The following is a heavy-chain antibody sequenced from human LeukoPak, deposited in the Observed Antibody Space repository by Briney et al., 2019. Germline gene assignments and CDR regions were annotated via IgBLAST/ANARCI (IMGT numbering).Heavy chain of an antibody. V-gene: IGHV4-34*01. CDR2: VNHSGQS. Sequence: SETLSLTCAVYGGSFNGYHWSWIRQPPGKGLEWIGDVNHSGQSSYRSSLKSRVTISVDTSKNQFSLRLTSVTAADTAVYYCARRPDGFDFWGQGTMVTVSS. J-gene: IGHJ3*01. CDR1: GGSFNGYH. CDR3: ARRPDGFDF.